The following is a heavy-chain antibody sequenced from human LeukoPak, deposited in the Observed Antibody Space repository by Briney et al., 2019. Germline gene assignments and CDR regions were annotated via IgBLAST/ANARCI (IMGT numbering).Heavy chain of an antibody. CDR1: GYTFTSYY. D-gene: IGHD2-21*01. V-gene: IGHV1-46*01. CDR2: INPSDDST. CDR3: AKGGHVAHLINFDY. J-gene: IGHJ4*02. Sequence: ASVKVSCKASGYTFTSYYMHWVRQAPGQGLEWMGIINPSDDSTSYAQKFQGRVTMTRDTSTSTVYMELSSLRSEDTAVYYCAKGGHVAHLINFDYWGQGTLVTVPS.